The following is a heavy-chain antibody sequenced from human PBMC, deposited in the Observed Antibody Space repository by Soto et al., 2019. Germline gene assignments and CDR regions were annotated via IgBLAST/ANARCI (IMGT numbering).Heavy chain of an antibody. CDR2: IYPGDSDS. CDR3: AKHEGYCSTTTCSNFDY. D-gene: IGHD2-2*01. V-gene: IGHV5-51*01. Sequence: GESLKISCKGSGFTFTGYWIAWVRQMPGKGLEWMGIIYPGDSDSSYSPSFQGQVTISADKSINTAYLHWSSLKASDTAIYYCAKHEGYCSTTTCSNFDYWGQGTLVTVS. J-gene: IGHJ4*02. CDR1: GFTFTGYW.